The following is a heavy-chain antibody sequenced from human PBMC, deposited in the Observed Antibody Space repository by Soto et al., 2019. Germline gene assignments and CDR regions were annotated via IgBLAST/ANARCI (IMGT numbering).Heavy chain of an antibody. Sequence: GGSLRLSCAASGFTFSSYSMNWVRQAPGKGLEWVSSISSSSSYIYYADSVKGRFTISRDNAKNSLYLQMNSLRAEDTAVYYCAREGGNSSSWSRDAFDIWGQGTMVTVSS. CDR1: GFTFSSYS. V-gene: IGHV3-21*01. CDR2: ISSSSSYI. CDR3: AREGGNSSSWSRDAFDI. D-gene: IGHD6-13*01. J-gene: IGHJ3*02.